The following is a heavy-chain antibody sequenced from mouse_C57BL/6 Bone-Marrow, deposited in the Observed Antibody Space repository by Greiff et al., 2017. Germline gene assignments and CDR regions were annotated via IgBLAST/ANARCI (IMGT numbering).Heavy chain of an antibody. CDR2: IYPRSGNT. CDR1: GYTFTSYG. D-gene: IGHD1-1*01. J-gene: IGHJ4*01. V-gene: IGHV1-81*01. CDR3: ATYGSSPYYAMDY. Sequence: VQLQQSGAELARPGASVKLSCKASGYTFTSYGVSWVKQRTGQGLEWIGEIYPRSGNTYYNEKFKGKATLTADKSSSTAYMELRSLTSEDSAVYFCATYGSSPYYAMDYWGQGTSVTVSS.